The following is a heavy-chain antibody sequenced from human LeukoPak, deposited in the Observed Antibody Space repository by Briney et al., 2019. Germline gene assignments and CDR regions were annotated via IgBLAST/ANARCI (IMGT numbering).Heavy chain of an antibody. CDR2: MYYSGST. CDR3: ARRSTVNWYFDL. CDR1: GGSISSYY. D-gene: IGHD4-17*01. Sequence: SETLSLTCTVSGGSISSYYWSWIRQPPGKGLEWIGYMYYSGSTNYNPSLKSRVTISVDTSKNQFSLKLSSVTAADTAVYYCARRSTVNWYFDLWGRGTLVTVSS. V-gene: IGHV4-59*08. J-gene: IGHJ2*01.